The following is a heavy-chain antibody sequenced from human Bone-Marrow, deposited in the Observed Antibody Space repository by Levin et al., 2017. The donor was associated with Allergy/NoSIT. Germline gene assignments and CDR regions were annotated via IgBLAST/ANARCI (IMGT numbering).Heavy chain of an antibody. CDR2: VNTISGNT. D-gene: IGHD1-26*01. CDR1: GYSFMTSD. V-gene: IGHV1-8*01. J-gene: IGHJ4*02. CDR3: TVPTYRGVSDFDS. Sequence: ASVKVSCKASGYSFMTSDVNWVRQAPGQGLEWMGSVNTISGNTDYARKFQGRVTMTRNSSTTTAYMELSSLKSDDTAVYYCTVPTYRGVSDFDSWGLGTLVIVSS.